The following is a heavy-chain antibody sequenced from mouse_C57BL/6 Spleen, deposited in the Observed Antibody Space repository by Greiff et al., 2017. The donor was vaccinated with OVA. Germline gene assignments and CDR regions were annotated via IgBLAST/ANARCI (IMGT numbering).Heavy chain of an antibody. CDR2: INPNNGGT. J-gene: IGHJ3*01. Sequence: EVQLQQSGPELVKPGASVKISCKASGYTFTDYYMNWVKQSHGKSLEWIGDINPNNGGTSYNQKFKGKATLTVDKSSSTAYMELRSLTSEDSAVYYCARGDYGNSFAYWGQGTLVTGSA. CDR1: GYTFTDYY. CDR3: ARGDYGNSFAY. V-gene: IGHV1-26*01. D-gene: IGHD2-1*01.